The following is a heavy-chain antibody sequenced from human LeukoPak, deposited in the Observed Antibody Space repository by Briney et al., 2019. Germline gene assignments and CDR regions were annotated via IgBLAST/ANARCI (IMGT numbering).Heavy chain of an antibody. CDR1: GYTFTGYH. V-gene: IGHV1-2*06. J-gene: IGHJ4*02. D-gene: IGHD1-26*01. Sequence: ASVKVSCKASGYTFTGYHIHWVRQAPGQGLEWMGRINPNSGDTNYAQNFQGRVTMTRDTSINTAYMELSRLRSDDTAVYYCGRSRYSGNYLGIVDYWGQGTLVTVSS. CDR2: INPNSGDT. CDR3: GRSRYSGNYLGIVDY.